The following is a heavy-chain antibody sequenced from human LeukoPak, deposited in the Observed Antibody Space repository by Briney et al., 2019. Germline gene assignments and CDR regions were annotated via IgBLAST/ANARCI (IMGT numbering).Heavy chain of an antibody. CDR1: GGSISSYY. CDR2: IYYSGST. D-gene: IGHD4-17*01. CDR3: ARASFSTVTVDY. V-gene: IGHV4-59*01. Sequence: SETLSLTCTVSGGSISSYYWSWIRQPPGKGREWIGYIYYSGSTNYNPSLKSRVTISVDTSKNQLSLKLSSVTAADTAVYYCARASFSTVTVDYWGQGTLVTVSS. J-gene: IGHJ4*02.